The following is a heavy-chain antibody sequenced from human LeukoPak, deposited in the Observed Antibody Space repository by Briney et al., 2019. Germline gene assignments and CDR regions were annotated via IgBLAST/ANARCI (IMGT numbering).Heavy chain of an antibody. CDR1: GGSISSYY. Sequence: SETLSLTCTVSGGSISSYYWSWIRQPPGKGLEWIGYIYYSGSTNCNPSLKSRVTISVDTSKNQFSLKLSSVTAADTAVYYCARVRASGGSSYAFDIWGQGTMVAVSS. V-gene: IGHV4-59*01. CDR3: ARVRASGGSSYAFDI. CDR2: IYYSGST. D-gene: IGHD6-6*01. J-gene: IGHJ3*02.